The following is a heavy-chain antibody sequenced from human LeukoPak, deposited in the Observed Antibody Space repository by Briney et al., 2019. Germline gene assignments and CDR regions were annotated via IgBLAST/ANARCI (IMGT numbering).Heavy chain of an antibody. CDR1: GGSFSGYY. CDR3: AKSNGYGLVDI. J-gene: IGHJ3*02. D-gene: IGHD3-10*01. V-gene: IGHV4-34*01. CDR2: INHSGST. Sequence: SETLSLTCAVYGGSFSGYYWSWLRQPPGKGLEWIGEINHSGSTNYNPSLKSRVTISVDTSRNQFSLKLNSVTAADTAVYYCAKSNGYGLVDIWGQGTMVTVSS.